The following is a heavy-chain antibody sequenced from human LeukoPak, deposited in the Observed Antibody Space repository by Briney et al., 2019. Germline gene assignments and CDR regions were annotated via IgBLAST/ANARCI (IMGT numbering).Heavy chain of an antibody. Sequence: ASVKVSCKASGYTFTSYYLHWVRQAPGQGLEWMGVITASGGGTTYAQKFQGRVTMTRDTSSSTVYMELSRLRSDDTAVYYCARDTPIVGATEYYFDYWGQGTLVTVSS. CDR3: ARDTPIVGATEYYFDY. CDR2: ITASGGGT. D-gene: IGHD1-26*01. J-gene: IGHJ4*02. V-gene: IGHV1-46*01. CDR1: GYTFTSYY.